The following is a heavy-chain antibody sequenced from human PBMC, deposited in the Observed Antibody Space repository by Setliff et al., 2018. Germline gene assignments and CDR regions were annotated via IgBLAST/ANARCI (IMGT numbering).Heavy chain of an antibody. CDR1: GFTFSDYE. Sequence: GGSLRLSCEVSGFTFSDYEMNWVRQAPGKGLEWVSYISTSGSTIYYAVSVKGRFTISRDNAENSLYLQMNSLRAEDTAVYYCARDKLRFLENWFDPWGQGTLVTVSS. D-gene: IGHD3-3*01. V-gene: IGHV3-48*03. CDR3: ARDKLRFLENWFDP. CDR2: ISTSGSTI. J-gene: IGHJ5*02.